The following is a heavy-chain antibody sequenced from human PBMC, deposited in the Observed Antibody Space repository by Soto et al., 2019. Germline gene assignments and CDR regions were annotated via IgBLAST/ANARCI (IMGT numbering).Heavy chain of an antibody. CDR3: ARAPQWGYGVNYYYFDY. CDR2: MNPNSGNT. J-gene: IGHJ4*02. Sequence: QVQLVRSGAEVKKPGASVKVSCKASAYTFTSYDINWVRQATGQGLEWMGWMNPNSGNTGYAQKFQGRVTMTRNTSISTAYMELSSLRSEDTAVYYCARAPQWGYGVNYYYFDYWGQGTLVTVSS. V-gene: IGHV1-8*01. CDR1: AYTFTSYD. D-gene: IGHD1-26*01.